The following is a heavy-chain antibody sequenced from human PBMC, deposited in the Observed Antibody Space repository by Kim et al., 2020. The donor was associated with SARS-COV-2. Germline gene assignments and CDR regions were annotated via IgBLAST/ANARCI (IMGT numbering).Heavy chain of an antibody. J-gene: IGHJ4*02. V-gene: IGHV3-48*02. Sequence: GGSLRLSCVASGFTFSNFGMNWVRQAPGMGLEWVSFISGGGPTIYYADSVKGRFTISRDNAKTSLYLQMNSLRDEDTAVYYCARDRGGRDYFDYWGQGTLVTVSS. CDR2: ISGGGPTI. CDR3: ARDRGGRDYFDY. CDR1: GFTFSNFG.